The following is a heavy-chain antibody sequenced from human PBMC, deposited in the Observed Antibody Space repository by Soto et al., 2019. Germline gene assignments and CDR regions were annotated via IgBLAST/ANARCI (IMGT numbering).Heavy chain of an antibody. CDR3: ARHPESGYGILITHFEY. D-gene: IGHD3-9*01. V-gene: IGHV4-59*08. Sequence: QSDTWTVSYGTISSHDCSCILKNPIKVLECIGCIYYSGRTNYNPSLKSRVTISVDTSKNQFSLKLSSVTAADTAVYYCARHPESGYGILITHFEYWGKGTLVPVSS. CDR1: YGTISSHD. J-gene: IGHJ4*02. CDR2: IYYSGRT.